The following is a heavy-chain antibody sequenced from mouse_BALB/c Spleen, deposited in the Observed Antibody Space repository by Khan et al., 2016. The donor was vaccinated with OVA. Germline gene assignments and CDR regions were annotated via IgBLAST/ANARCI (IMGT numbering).Heavy chain of an antibody. V-gene: IGHV9-3-1*01. CDR1: GYTFTNYV. Sequence: QIQLVQSGPELKKPGETVKISCKASGYTFTNYVMNWVKQAPGKGLKWMGWINTYTGEPTSADDFKGRFAFSLETSASHAYLQINSLKNEDTGTYFCARFNGGYWGQGTTLTVSS. D-gene: IGHD2-2*01. J-gene: IGHJ2*01. CDR3: ARFNGGY. CDR2: INTYTGEP.